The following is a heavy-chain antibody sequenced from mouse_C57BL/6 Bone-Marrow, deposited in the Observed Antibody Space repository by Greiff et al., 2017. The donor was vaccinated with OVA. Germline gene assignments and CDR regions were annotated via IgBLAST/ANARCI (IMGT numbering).Heavy chain of an antibody. V-gene: IGHV1-19*01. CDR3: ARKLGRDY. D-gene: IGHD4-1*01. CDR1: GYTFTDYY. Sequence: VQLKESGPVLVKPGASVKMSCKASGYTFTDYYMNWVKQSHGKSLEWIGVINPYNGGTSYNQKFKGKATLTVDKSSSTAYMELNSLTSEDSAVYYCARKLGRDYWGQGTTLTVSS. CDR2: INPYNGGT. J-gene: IGHJ2*01.